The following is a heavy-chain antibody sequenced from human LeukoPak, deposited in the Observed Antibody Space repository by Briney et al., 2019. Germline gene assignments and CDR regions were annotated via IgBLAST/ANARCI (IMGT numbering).Heavy chain of an antibody. CDR3: TRSVPYYDYIWGSSAFGY. J-gene: IGHJ4*02. V-gene: IGHV3-49*04. Sequence: GSLRLSCAASGFTFSSYAMSWVRQAPGKGREWVGFIRSKADGGTTEYAASVKGRFTISRDDSKSIAYLQMNSLKTENTAVYYCTRSVPYYDYIWGSSAFGYWGQGTLVTVSS. CDR2: IRSKADGGTT. CDR1: GFTFSSYA. D-gene: IGHD3-16*01.